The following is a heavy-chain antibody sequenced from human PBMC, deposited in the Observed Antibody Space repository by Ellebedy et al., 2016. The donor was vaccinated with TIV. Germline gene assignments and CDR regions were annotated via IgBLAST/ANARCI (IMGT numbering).Heavy chain of an antibody. J-gene: IGHJ4*02. V-gene: IGHV4-59*01. Sequence: MPSETLSLTCAVSGGFISNYYWTWIRQSPETGLEWIWYFYHSGSNGSNPSLKSRVTISVDTPKNQFSLKLNPVTAADTAVYYCARGAPFPYYFDSWGQGLLVTVSS. CDR3: ARGAPFPYYFDS. CDR2: FYHSGSN. CDR1: GGFISNYY.